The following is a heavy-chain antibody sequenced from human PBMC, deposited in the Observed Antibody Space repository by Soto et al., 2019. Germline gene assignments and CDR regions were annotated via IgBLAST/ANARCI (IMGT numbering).Heavy chain of an antibody. D-gene: IGHD3-3*01. J-gene: IGHJ4*02. CDR1: GFTFTSSA. Sequence: SVKVSCKASGFTFTSSAVQWVRQARGQRLEWIGWIVVGSGNTNYAQKFQERVTITRDMSTSTAYMELSSLRSEDTAVYYCAADLYYDFWSGYSYDYWGQGTLVTVS. V-gene: IGHV1-58*01. CDR3: AADLYYDFWSGYSYDY. CDR2: IVVGSGNT.